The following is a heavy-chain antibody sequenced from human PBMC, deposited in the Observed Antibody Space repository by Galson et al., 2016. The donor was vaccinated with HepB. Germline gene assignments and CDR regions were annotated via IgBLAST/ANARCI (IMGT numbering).Heavy chain of an antibody. CDR2: MNPNNGDT. J-gene: IGHJ4*02. D-gene: IGHD6-19*01. V-gene: IGHV1-8*01. Sequence: SVKVSCKASGYTFTSHNINWVRQATGQGLEWMGWMNPNNGDTGYAQKFQGRVTMTRSTSIGTAYMELSRLRSDDTAVYYCARANSGWTTEDAFDMWGQGILVTVSS. CDR3: ARANSGWTTEDAFDM. CDR1: GYTFTSHN.